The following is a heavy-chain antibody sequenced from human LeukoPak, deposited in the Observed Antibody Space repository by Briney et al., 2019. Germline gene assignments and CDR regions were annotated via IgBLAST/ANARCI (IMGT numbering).Heavy chain of an antibody. CDR1: GYTFTSYG. V-gene: IGHV1-18*01. D-gene: IGHD3-22*01. J-gene: IGHJ4*02. CDR3: ARGGDRLTYYYDSSGYHLDY. Sequence: ASVKVSCKASGYTFTSYGISWVRQAPGQGLEWMGWISAYNGNTNYAQKLQGRVTMTTDTSTSTAYMELRSLRSDDTAVYYCARGGDRLTYYYDSSGYHLDYWGQGTLVTVSS. CDR2: ISAYNGNT.